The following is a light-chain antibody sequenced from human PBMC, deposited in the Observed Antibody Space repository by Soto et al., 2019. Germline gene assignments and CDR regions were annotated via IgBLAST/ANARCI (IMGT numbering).Light chain of an antibody. V-gene: IGKV3-15*01. CDR3: QQYSNWPRT. Sequence: DKLMSQSPATLSVSPGERVTLSCRASQNIHNHMSWFLQKPGQTPRLLIYDAIIRAPDVPARFSGSWSGTEFTLTINSLQSEDFAVYFCQQYSNWPRTFGLGTKVDIK. J-gene: IGKJ1*01. CDR1: QNIHNH. CDR2: DAI.